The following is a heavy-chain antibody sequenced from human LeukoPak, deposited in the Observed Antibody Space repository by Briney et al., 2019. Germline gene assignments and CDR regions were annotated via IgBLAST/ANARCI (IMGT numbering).Heavy chain of an antibody. Sequence: GGSLRLSCAASGFTFSSYSMNWVRQAPGKGLEWVSYISSSSSTIYYADSVKGRFTISRDNAKNSLYLQMNSLRAEDTAVYYCARDREWLLETYDAFDIWGQGTMVTVSS. CDR1: GFTFSSYS. D-gene: IGHD3-3*01. CDR2: ISSSSSTI. V-gene: IGHV3-48*04. CDR3: ARDREWLLETYDAFDI. J-gene: IGHJ3*02.